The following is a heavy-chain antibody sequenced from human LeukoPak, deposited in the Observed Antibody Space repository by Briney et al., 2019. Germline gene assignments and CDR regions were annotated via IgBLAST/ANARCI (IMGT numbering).Heavy chain of an antibody. V-gene: IGHV1-18*01. CDR1: GYTFTSYG. CDR3: ARDSSSAYYYDSSGYYP. CDR2: ISAYNGNT. Sequence: ASVKVSCKASGYTFTSYGISWVRQAPGQGLEWMGWISAYNGNTNYAQKLQGRVTMTTDTSTSTAYMELRSLRSDDTAVYYCARDSSSAYYYDSSGYYPWGQGTLVTVSS. D-gene: IGHD3-22*01. J-gene: IGHJ5*02.